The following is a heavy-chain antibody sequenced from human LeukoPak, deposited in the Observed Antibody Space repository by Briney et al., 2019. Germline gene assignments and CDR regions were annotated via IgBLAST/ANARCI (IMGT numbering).Heavy chain of an antibody. CDR3: AGTRRYCSGGSCYNWLDP. V-gene: IGHV4-61*02. D-gene: IGHD2-15*01. CDR2: IYASGNS. Sequence: SETLSLTCTVSGGSISSDTYYWSWIRQPAGKGLEWIGRIYASGNSNYNASLKSRVTISIDTSNNQFSLRLSSVIASDTAVYYCAGTRRYCSGGSCYNWLDPWGQGTLVTVSS. CDR1: GGSISSDTYY. J-gene: IGHJ5*02.